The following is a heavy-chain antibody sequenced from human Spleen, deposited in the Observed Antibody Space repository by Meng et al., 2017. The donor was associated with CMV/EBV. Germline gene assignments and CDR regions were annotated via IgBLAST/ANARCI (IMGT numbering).Heavy chain of an antibody. V-gene: IGHV4-34*01. J-gene: IGHJ4*02. CDR2: INQSGST. D-gene: IGHD5-12*01. CDR1: GGSFSGYY. CDR3: ARVSSSFENVDRVDYYFDY. Sequence: GSLRLSCAVYGGSFSGYYWSWIRQPPGKGLEWIGEINQSGSTNYNPSLKSRVTISVDTSKNQFSLKLSSVTAADTAVYYCARVSSSFENVDRVDYYFDYWGQGTLVTVSS.